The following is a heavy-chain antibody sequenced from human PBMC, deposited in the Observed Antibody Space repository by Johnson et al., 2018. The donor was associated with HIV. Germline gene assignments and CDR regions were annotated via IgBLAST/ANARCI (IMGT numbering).Heavy chain of an antibody. V-gene: IGHV3-30*02. CDR2: IRYDGSNK. CDR3: ARDWEQQQPGAFDI. CDR1: GFTFSSYG. J-gene: IGHJ3*02. Sequence: QVQLVESGGGVVRPGGSLRLSCAPSGFTFSSYGMHWVRQAPGKGLEWVAFIRYDGSNKYYADYVKGRFTISRDNAKNSLYLQMNSLRAEDTAVYYCARDWEQQQPGAFDIWGQGTMVTVSS. D-gene: IGHD6-13*01.